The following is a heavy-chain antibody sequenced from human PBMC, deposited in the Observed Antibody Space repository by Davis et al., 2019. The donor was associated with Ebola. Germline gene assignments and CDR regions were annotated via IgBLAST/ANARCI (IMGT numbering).Heavy chain of an antibody. CDR2: SNPRGGGT. J-gene: IGHJ6*02. V-gene: IGHV1-46*01. D-gene: IGHD3-10*01. CDR1: GDTLTNYH. Sequence: ASVKVSCKASGDTLTNYHIHWVRQAPGQGLEWMGISNPRGGGTSYAQRFQGRVTLTRDTSSNTVYMELSGLKSEDTAVYFCARVLAVVGPYYYYYGLDVWGQGTTVTVSS. CDR3: ARVLAVVGPYYYYYGLDV.